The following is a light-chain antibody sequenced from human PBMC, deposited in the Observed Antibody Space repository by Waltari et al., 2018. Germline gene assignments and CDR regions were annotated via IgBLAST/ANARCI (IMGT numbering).Light chain of an antibody. V-gene: IGKV3-11*01. Sequence: EIVLTQSPATLSLSPGERFTLSCRASQSVGSYLAWYQHRPGQAPSLLIYDASTRATGIPARFSGSGSGTDFTLTISSLEPEDFAVYYCQQRTNWPSLTFGGGTKVEIK. CDR3: QQRTNWPSLT. J-gene: IGKJ4*01. CDR1: QSVGSY. CDR2: DAS.